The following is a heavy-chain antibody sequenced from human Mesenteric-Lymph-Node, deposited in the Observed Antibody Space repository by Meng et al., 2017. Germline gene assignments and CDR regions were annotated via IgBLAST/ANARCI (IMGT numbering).Heavy chain of an antibody. J-gene: IGHJ4*02. D-gene: IGHD2-15*01. CDR1: GFTFSTYA. V-gene: IGHV3-30*04. CDR2: VYSDGSKK. Sequence: GGSLRLSCAASGFTFSTYAMHWVRQAPGKGLEWVAGVYSDGSKKVYADSVKGRFTISRDFSKNTLYLQMNSLTAEDTAVYYCARDLTVGSFDYGGQGTLVTVSS. CDR3: ARDLTVGSFDY.